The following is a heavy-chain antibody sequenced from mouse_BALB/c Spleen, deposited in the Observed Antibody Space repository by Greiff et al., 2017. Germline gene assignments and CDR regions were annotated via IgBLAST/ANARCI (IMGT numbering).Heavy chain of an antibody. V-gene: IGHV1-9*01. J-gene: IGHJ2*01. D-gene: IGHD3-1*01. Sequence: QVQLQQSGAELMKPGASVKISCKATGYTFSSYWIEWVKQRPGHGLEWIGEILPGSGSTNYNEKFKGKATFTADTSSNTAYMQLSSLTSEDSAVYYCARKWLARHYFDYWGQGTTLTVSS. CDR3: ARKWLARHYFDY. CDR1: GYTFSSYW. CDR2: ILPGSGST.